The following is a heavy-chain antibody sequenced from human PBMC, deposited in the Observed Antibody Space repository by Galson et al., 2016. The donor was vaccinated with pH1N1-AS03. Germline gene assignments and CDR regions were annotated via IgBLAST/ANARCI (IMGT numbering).Heavy chain of an antibody. V-gene: IGHV3-23*01. J-gene: IGHJ4*02. Sequence: SLRLSCAASGFTFHNFAMTWVRQAPGKGLEWVSGVIGRGGTTFYADSVKGRFSISRDNSKNKLYQQMNSLRAEDTAIYYCAHRHGGMSHYFGYWGPGTLVTVAA. CDR1: GFTFHNFA. D-gene: IGHD4-23*01. CDR2: VIGRGGTT. CDR3: AHRHGGMSHYFGY.